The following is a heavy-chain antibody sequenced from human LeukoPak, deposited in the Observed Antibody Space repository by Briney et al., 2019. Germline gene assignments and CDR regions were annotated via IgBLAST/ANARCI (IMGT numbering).Heavy chain of an antibody. CDR2: IYYSGST. D-gene: IGHD1-7*01. CDR1: GGSISSSSYY. J-gene: IGHJ6*02. V-gene: IGHV4-39*02. Sequence: SETLSLTCTVSGGSISSSSYYWGWIRQPPGKGLEWIGSIYYSGSTYYNPSLKSRVTISVDTSKNQFSLKLSSVTAADTAVYYCAREGTRTYYYYYGMDVWGQGTTVTVSS. CDR3: AREGTRTYYYYYGMDV.